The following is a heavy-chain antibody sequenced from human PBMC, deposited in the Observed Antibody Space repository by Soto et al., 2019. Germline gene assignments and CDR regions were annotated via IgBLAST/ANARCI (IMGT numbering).Heavy chain of an antibody. D-gene: IGHD1-1*01. V-gene: IGHV1-69*08. CDR2: IIPILGIA. J-gene: IGHJ5*02. CDR1: GGTFSSYT. Sequence: QVQLVQSGAEVKKPGSSVNVSCKASGGTFSSYTISWLRQAPGQGLEWMGRIIPILGIANYAQKFQGRVTITADKSTSTAYMELSSLRSEDTAVYYCARDAGQPTNNWFDPWGQGTLVTVSS. CDR3: ARDAGQPTNNWFDP.